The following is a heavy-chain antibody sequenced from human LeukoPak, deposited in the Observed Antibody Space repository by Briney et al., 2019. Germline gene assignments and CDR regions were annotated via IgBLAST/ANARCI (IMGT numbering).Heavy chain of an antibody. Sequence: GGSLRLSCAASGFTFSGHWMHWVRQAPGKGLVWVAGISTDGSTTNYADSVKGRFIISRDNAKNTLSLQMNSLGAEDTAVYYCARELAGSGYHGELDNWGQGTLVTVSS. CDR2: ISTDGSTT. J-gene: IGHJ4*02. D-gene: IGHD5-12*01. V-gene: IGHV3-74*01. CDR3: ARELAGSGYHGELDN. CDR1: GFTFSGHW.